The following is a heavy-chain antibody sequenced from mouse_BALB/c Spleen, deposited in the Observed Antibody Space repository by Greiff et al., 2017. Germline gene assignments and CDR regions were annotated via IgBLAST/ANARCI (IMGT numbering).Heavy chain of an antibody. V-gene: IGHV1-7*01. CDR3: AMGSRTWFAD. Sequence: VKLQESGAELAKPGASVKMSCKASGYTFTSYWMHWVKQRPGQGLEWIGYINPSTGYTEYNQKFKDKATLTADKSSSTAYMQLSSLTSEDSAVYYCAMGSRTWFADWGQGTLVTVSA. CDR1: GYTFTSYW. CDR2: INPSTGYT. J-gene: IGHJ3*01.